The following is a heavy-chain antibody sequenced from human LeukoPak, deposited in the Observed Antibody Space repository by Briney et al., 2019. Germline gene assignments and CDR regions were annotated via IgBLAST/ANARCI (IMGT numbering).Heavy chain of an antibody. Sequence: SETLSLTCAVYGGSFSGYYWSWIRQPPGKGLEWIGEINHSGSTNYNPSLKSRVTISVDTSKNQFSLKLSSVTAADTAVYYCARGYWFDPWGQGTLVTVSS. J-gene: IGHJ5*02. CDR2: INHSGST. CDR3: ARGYWFDP. CDR1: GGSFSGYY. V-gene: IGHV4-34*01.